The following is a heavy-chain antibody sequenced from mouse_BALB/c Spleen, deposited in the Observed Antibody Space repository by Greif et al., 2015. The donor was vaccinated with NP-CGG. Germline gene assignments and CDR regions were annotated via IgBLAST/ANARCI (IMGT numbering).Heavy chain of an antibody. CDR1: GYAFSSYW. CDR3: ARGYDYDGFAY. CDR2: IYPGDGDT. D-gene: IGHD2-4*01. J-gene: IGHJ3*01. V-gene: IGHV1-80*01. Sequence: LVESGAELVRPGSSVKISCKASGYAFSSYWMNWVKQRPGQGLEWIGQIYPGDGDTNYNGKFKGKATLTADKSSSTAYMQLSSLTSEDSAVYFCARGYDYDGFAYWGQGTLVTVSA.